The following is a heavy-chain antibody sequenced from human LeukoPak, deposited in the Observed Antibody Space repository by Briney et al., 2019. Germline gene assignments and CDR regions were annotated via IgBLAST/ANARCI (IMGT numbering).Heavy chain of an antibody. CDR2: INPSGGTT. V-gene: IGHV1-46*01. Sequence: ASVKVSCKASGYTFTSYYMHWVRQAPGQGLEWMGIINPSGGTTRHAQRFQGRVTMTRDTSTSTVYMELSSLRSEDSAVYYCARSRLLLDYWGQGTLVTVSS. D-gene: IGHD2-21*02. CDR3: ARSRLLLDY. J-gene: IGHJ4*02. CDR1: GYTFTSYY.